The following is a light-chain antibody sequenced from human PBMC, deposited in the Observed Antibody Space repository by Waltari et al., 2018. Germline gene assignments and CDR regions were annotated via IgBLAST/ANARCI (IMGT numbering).Light chain of an antibody. Sequence: SFVLTQSSSVSVAPGQTARIICGGKDMGSKNVHWYQQKPGQAPVLVVYDDSDRPSGIPGRFAGSNSGNTATLTLSRVEAGDEADYYCQVWDRSSDHVVFGGGTKLTVL. CDR3: QVWDRSSDHVV. J-gene: IGLJ2*01. V-gene: IGLV3-21*02. CDR2: DDS. CDR1: DMGSKN.